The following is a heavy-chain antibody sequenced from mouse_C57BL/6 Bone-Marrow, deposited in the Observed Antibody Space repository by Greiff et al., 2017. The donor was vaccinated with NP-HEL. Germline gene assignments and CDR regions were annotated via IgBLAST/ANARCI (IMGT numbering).Heavy chain of an antibody. CDR3: AKRGYYDYDGFAY. CDR1: GYTFTDHT. J-gene: IGHJ3*01. Sequence: VQLQQSDAELVKPGASVKISCKVSGYTFTDHTIHWMKQRPEQGLEWIGYIYPRDGSTKYNEKFKGKATLTADKSSSTAYMQLNSLTSEDSAVYFCAKRGYYDYDGFAYWGQGTLVTVSA. V-gene: IGHV1-78*01. CDR2: IYPRDGST. D-gene: IGHD2-4*01.